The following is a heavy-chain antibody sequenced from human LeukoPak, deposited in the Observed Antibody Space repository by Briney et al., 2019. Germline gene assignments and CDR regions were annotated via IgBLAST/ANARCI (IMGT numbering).Heavy chain of an antibody. Sequence: ASVKVSCKASGYTFTSYYMHWVRQAPGQGLEWMGIINPSGGSTSYAQKFQGRVTMTRDTSISTACMELSRLRSDDAAVYYCVRERDGDYQSWGQGTLVSVSS. CDR2: INPSGGST. D-gene: IGHD4-17*01. CDR3: VRERDGDYQS. CDR1: GYTFTSYY. J-gene: IGHJ4*02. V-gene: IGHV1-46*01.